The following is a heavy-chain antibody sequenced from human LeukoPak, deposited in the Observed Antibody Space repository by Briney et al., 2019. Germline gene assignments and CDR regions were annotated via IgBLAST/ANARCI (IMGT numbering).Heavy chain of an antibody. V-gene: IGHV3-53*01. CDR3: AKVTPSYYFDY. Sequence: PGRSLRLSCAASGFTVSSNYMSWVRQAPGKGLEWVSVIYSDGNTYYVDSVKGRFTISRDNSKNTLYLQMNSLRAEDTAVYYCAKVTPSYYFDYWGQGILVTVSS. CDR2: IYSDGNT. CDR1: GFTVSSNY. J-gene: IGHJ4*02. D-gene: IGHD5-18*01.